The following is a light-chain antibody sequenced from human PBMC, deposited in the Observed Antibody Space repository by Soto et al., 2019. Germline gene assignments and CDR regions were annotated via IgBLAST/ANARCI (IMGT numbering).Light chain of an antibody. CDR1: QDISKY. V-gene: IGKV1-33*01. Sequence: DIQMTQSPSSLSASVGDRVTITCQASQDISKYLNWYQQRPGKAPNLLIYDASSLEAGVPSRFTGSGSGPDFTFTISSLQPEDIATYYCQQYDNPPVTFGGGTKVEIK. J-gene: IGKJ4*01. CDR2: DAS. CDR3: QQYDNPPVT.